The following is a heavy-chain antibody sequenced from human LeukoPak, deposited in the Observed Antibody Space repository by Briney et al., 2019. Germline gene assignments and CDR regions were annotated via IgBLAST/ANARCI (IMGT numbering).Heavy chain of an antibody. CDR1: GFTFSSYG. V-gene: IGHV3-33*01. Sequence: GRSLRLSCAASGFTFSSYGMHWVRQAPGKGLEWVAVIWYDGRNKFYADSLKGRFTISRDNSKNTLYLQMNSLRAGDTAVYYCARGEGLFDYWGQGTLVTVSS. CDR2: IWYDGRNK. CDR3: ARGEGLFDY. J-gene: IGHJ4*02.